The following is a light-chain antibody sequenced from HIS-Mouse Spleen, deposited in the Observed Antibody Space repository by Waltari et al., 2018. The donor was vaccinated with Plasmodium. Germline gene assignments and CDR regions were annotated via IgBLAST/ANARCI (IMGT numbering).Light chain of an antibody. CDR1: SSNIANNS. CDR2: DNK. CDR3: GTWDSSLSAGVV. Sequence: QSVLTQPPSVSAAPGQQVTISCSGSSSNIANNSVSWYQQLPGPAPKHLIDDNKKRPSGIPDRCSGSKSGTSATLGITGRQTGDEADYYCGTWDSSLSAGVVVGGGTKLTVL. V-gene: IGLV1-51*01. J-gene: IGLJ2*01.